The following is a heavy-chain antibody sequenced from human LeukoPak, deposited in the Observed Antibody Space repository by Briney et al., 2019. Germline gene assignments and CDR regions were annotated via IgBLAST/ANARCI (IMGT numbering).Heavy chain of an antibody. V-gene: IGHV1-46*01. CDR2: INPSGGAT. CDR3: ARVLWFGELPRQD. Sequence: ASVKLSCNASGYTFTTYHKHWVRQPPGPGLEWLGIINPSGGATTYHPNFQGRVTVTRDTSTSTVYMELRGLRSEDTAVYYCARVLWFGELPRQDWGQGTLVTVSS. J-gene: IGHJ4*02. CDR1: GYTFTTYH. D-gene: IGHD3-10*01.